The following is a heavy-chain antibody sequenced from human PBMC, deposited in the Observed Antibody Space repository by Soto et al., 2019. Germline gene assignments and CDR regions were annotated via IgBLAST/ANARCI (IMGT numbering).Heavy chain of an antibody. D-gene: IGHD5-18*01. CDR3: ARAPDTAMVRFDY. V-gene: IGHV1-69*13. J-gene: IGHJ4*02. CDR2: IIPIFGTA. CDR1: GYTFTGYY. Sequence: SVKVSCKASGYTFTGYYMHWVRQAPGQGLEWMGGIIPIFGTANHAQKFQGRVTITADESTSTAYMELSSLRSEDTAVYYCARAPDTAMVRFDYWGQGTLVTVSS.